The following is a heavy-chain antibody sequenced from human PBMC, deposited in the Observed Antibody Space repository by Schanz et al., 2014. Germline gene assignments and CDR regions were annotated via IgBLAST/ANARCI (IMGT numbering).Heavy chain of an antibody. Sequence: EVQLLESGGGLVQPGGSLRLSCAASGFTFSSYAMSWVRQAPGKGLEWVSAISGSGGTTYYADSVKGRFTISRDNSKNTLYLQMNSLRAEDTAVYYCAKTPREYCNYDNCPNWLDAWGQGTLVTASS. CDR1: GFTFSSYA. J-gene: IGHJ5*02. D-gene: IGHD2-15*01. CDR3: AKTPREYCNYDNCPNWLDA. V-gene: IGHV3-23*01. CDR2: ISGSGGTT.